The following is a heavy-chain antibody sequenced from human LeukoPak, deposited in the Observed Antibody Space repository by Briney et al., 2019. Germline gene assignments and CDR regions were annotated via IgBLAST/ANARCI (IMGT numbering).Heavy chain of an antibody. D-gene: IGHD3-22*01. J-gene: IGHJ4*02. CDR3: ARDRGYYYDSSGLFDY. Sequence: GASVKVSCKASGGTFSSYAISWVRQAPGQGLEWMGGIIPIFGTANYAQKFQGRVTITADKSTSTAYMELSSLRSEDTAVYYCARDRGYYYDSSGLFDYWGQGTLVTVSS. CDR2: IIPIFGTA. V-gene: IGHV1-69*06. CDR1: GGTFSSYA.